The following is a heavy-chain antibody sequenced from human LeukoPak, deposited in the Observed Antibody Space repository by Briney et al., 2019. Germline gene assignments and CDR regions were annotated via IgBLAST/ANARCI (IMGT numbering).Heavy chain of an antibody. J-gene: IGHJ6*02. V-gene: IGHV6-1*01. Sequence: SQTLSLTCAISGDSVSSNSAAWNWIRQSPSRGLEWLGRTYYRSKWYNDYAVSVKSRITINPDTSKNQFSLQLNSVTPEDTAVYYCARDSIVVVPDAYYYGMDVWGQGTTVTVSS. D-gene: IGHD2-2*01. CDR1: GDSVSSNSAA. CDR2: TYYRSKWYN. CDR3: ARDSIVVVPDAYYYGMDV.